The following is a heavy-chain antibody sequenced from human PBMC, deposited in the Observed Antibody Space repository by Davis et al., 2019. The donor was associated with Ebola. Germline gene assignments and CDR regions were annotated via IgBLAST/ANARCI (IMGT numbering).Heavy chain of an antibody. J-gene: IGHJ4*02. CDR3: ASGRYIDY. D-gene: IGHD1-1*01. Sequence: GESLKISCAASGFTFSSYSLNWVRQAPGKGLEWVSYISSSSSTIYYADSVKGRFTISRDNAKNSLYLQMNSLRDEDTAVYYCASGRYIDYWGQGTLVTVPS. V-gene: IGHV3-48*02. CDR1: GFTFSSYS. CDR2: ISSSSSTI.